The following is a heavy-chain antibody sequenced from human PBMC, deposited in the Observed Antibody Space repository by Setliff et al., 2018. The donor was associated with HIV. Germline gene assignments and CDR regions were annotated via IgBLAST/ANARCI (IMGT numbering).Heavy chain of an antibody. CDR1: GGSFDMHT. D-gene: IGHD1-26*01. V-gene: IGHV1-69*08. CDR2: IIPIIDTT. J-gene: IGHJ4*02. Sequence: GASVKVSCKATGGSFDMHTISWVRQAPGQGLECVGRIIPIIDTTNYAQKFQGRVTITADKSAKTTYMELRSLRSEDTAIYYCATMSRSSGKWDIFDYWGQGVLVTVSS. CDR3: ATMSRSSGKWDIFDY.